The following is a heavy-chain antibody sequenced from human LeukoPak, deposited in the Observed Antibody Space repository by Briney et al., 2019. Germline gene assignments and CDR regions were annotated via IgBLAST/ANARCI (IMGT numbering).Heavy chain of an antibody. D-gene: IGHD2-2*01. V-gene: IGHV3-21*01. CDR2: ISRTSAYI. J-gene: IGHJ4*02. CDR1: GFTFSSYA. CDR3: ARDERKYCSDSSCYPGDY. Sequence: GGSLRLSCVASGFTFSSYAMKWVRQAPGKGLEWVSAISRTSAYIYQSDSVKGRFTTSRDNAKNSVFLQMDSLRDEDTAVYYCARDERKYCSDSSCYPGDYWGQGTLVTVSS.